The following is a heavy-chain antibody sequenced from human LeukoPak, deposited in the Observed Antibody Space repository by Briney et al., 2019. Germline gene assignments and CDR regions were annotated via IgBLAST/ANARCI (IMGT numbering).Heavy chain of an antibody. D-gene: IGHD5-12*01. CDR2: FHPPDDEA. J-gene: IGHJ4*02. V-gene: IGHV1-69-2*01. CDR1: GYNFIANP. CDR3: AVGRGFAHGRLEE. Sequence: ASVKGSCKTSGYNFIANPIHWVRQAPGKGLEWMGRFHPPDDEAKYLERFDGRIAITADTSTDTSYLVLKGLTSDDTALYFCAVGRGFAHGRLEEWGQGTLITVSS.